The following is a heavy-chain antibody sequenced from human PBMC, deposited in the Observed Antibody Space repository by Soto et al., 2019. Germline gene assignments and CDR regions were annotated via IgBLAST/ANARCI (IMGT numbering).Heavy chain of an antibody. V-gene: IGHV3-11*01. CDR3: ALANGGEYFQH. D-gene: IGHD7-27*01. Sequence: QVQLVESGGGLVKPGGSLRLSCAASGFTFSDYYMSWIRQAPGKGLEWVSYISSSGPTMYYADSVKGRFTTSRDNAKNSLYLNMNSLRAEEKDVYYCALANGGEYFQHWGQGTLVTVSS. CDR2: ISSSGPTM. CDR1: GFTFSDYY. J-gene: IGHJ1*01.